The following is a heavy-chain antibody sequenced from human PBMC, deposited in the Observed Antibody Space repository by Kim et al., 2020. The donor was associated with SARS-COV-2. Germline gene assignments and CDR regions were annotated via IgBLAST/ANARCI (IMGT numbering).Heavy chain of an antibody. D-gene: IGHD6-13*01. CDR2: ISWNSGSI. CDR1: GFTFDDYA. Sequence: SLKISCAASGFTFDDYAMHWVRQAPGKGLEWVSGISWNSGSIGYADSVKGRFTISRDNAKNSLYLQMNSLRAEDTALYYCAKDATIAAAGTEAFDIWGQGTMVTVSS. V-gene: IGHV3-9*01. J-gene: IGHJ3*02. CDR3: AKDATIAAAGTEAFDI.